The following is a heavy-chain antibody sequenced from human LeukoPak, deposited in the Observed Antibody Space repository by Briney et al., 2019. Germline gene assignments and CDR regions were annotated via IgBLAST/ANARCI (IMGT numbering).Heavy chain of an antibody. D-gene: IGHD3-22*01. CDR1: GGTFSSYA. Sequence: SVKVSCKASGGTFSSYAISWVRQAPGQGLEWMGGIIPIFGTANYAQKFQGRVTITTDESTSTAYMELSSLRSEDTAVYYCARDESVRADGYQSYWGQGTLVTVSS. CDR3: ARDESVRADGYQSY. CDR2: IIPIFGTA. V-gene: IGHV1-69*05. J-gene: IGHJ4*02.